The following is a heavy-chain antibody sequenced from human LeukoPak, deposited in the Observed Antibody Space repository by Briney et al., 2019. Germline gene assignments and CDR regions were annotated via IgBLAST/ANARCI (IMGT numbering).Heavy chain of an antibody. Sequence: PSETLSLTCTVSGGSISSYYWSWIRQPPGKGLEWIGSIYYSGSTYYNPSLKSRVTISVDTSKNQFSLKLSSVTAADTAVYYCARDGKRGLRFGPEKNAFDIWGQGTMVTVSS. D-gene: IGHD3-10*01. CDR2: IYYSGST. J-gene: IGHJ3*02. CDR1: GGSISSYY. CDR3: ARDGKRGLRFGPEKNAFDI. V-gene: IGHV4-59*12.